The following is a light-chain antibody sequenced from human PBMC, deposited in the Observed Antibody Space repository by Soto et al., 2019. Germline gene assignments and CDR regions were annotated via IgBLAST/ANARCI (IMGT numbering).Light chain of an antibody. CDR1: SGDVDAAHY. V-gene: IGLV2-14*03. CDR2: EGN. Sequence: QSVLTQPASVSGSPGQSITISCTGASGDVDAAHYVAWYQQHPNKAPKVLIYEGNNRPSGVSDRFSGSKSGNTASLTISGLQAEDEADYYCATWDGSLNGVLFGGGTKLTVL. CDR3: ATWDGSLNGVL. J-gene: IGLJ2*01.